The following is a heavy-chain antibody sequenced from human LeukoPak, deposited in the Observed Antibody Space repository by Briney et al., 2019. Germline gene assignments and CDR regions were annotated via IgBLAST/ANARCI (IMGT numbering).Heavy chain of an antibody. CDR1: GFAFSSYW. D-gene: IGHD3-3*01. CDR2: IKQDGSEK. J-gene: IGHJ4*02. Sequence: SGGSLRLSCAASGFAFSSYWMSWVRQAPGKGLEWVANIKQDGSEKYYVDSVKGRFTISRDNSKNTFYLHMNSLGVEDTAVYYCARGGYYGSGRYYFDSWGQGTLVTVSS. V-gene: IGHV3-7*01. CDR3: ARGGYYGSGRYYFDS.